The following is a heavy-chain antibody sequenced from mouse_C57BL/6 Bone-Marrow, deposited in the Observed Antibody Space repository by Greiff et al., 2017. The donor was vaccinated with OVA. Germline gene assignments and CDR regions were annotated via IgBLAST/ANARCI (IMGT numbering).Heavy chain of an antibody. V-gene: IGHV1-55*01. Sequence: VQLQQSGPELVKPGASVKMSCKASGYTFTSYWITWVKQRPGQGLEWIGDIYPGSGTTNYNEKFKSKATLTVDPSSSTAYMQLISLTSEDSAVYYCARIYYGSSCYCDVWCTGTAVTVSS. CDR3: ARIYYGSSCYCDV. J-gene: IGHJ1*03. D-gene: IGHD1-1*01. CDR1: GYTFTSYW. CDR2: IYPGSGTT.